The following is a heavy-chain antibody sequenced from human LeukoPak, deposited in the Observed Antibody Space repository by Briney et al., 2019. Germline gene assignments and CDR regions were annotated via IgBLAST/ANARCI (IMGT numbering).Heavy chain of an antibody. CDR2: IYYSGST. CDR3: ARFGGPPKRYYYDSKGYFDY. V-gene: IGHV4-61*08. Sequence: PSQTLSLTCTVSGGSISSGGYYWSWIRQPPGKGLEWIGYIYYSGSTNYNPSLKSRVTISVDTSKNQFSLKLSSVTAADTAVYYCARFGGPPKRYYYDSKGYFDYWGQGTLVTVSS. CDR1: GGSISSGGYY. J-gene: IGHJ4*02. D-gene: IGHD3-22*01.